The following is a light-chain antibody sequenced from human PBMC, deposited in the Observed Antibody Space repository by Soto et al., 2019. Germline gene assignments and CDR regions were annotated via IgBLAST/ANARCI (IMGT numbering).Light chain of an antibody. J-gene: IGLJ2*01. CDR1: SGYSNYK. V-gene: IGLV9-49*01. CDR3: GADHGSGSNFVLL. CDR2: VGTGGIVG. Sequence: QSVLTQPPSASASLGASVTLTCTLSSGYSNYKVDWYQQRPGTGPRFVMRVGTGGIVGSKGDGIPDRFSVLGSGLNRYLTIKNIQEEDESDYHCGADHGSGSNFVLLFGGGTKLTVL.